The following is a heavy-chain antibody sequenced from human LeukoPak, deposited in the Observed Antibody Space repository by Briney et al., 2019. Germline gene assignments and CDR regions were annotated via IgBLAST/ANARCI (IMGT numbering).Heavy chain of an antibody. Sequence: GGSLRLSCEASGFIFRNFAMHWVRQAPGKGLEWVTFISYDASEKSYADSAKGRFTISRDNSNNRLYLQMDSLRVEDTAVYFCAKRFAKWDLGSWGRGTLVTVSS. CDR2: ISYDASEK. CDR3: AKRFAKWDLGS. CDR1: GFIFRNFA. D-gene: IGHD1-26*01. J-gene: IGHJ5*02. V-gene: IGHV3-30*18.